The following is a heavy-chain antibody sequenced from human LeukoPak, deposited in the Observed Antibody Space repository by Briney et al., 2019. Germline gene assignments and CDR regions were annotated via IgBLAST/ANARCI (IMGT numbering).Heavy chain of an antibody. CDR3: ARGYYGSGSIDGMDV. D-gene: IGHD3-10*01. J-gene: IGHJ6*02. Sequence: GGSLRLSCVASGFTFNNYAMTWVRQAPGKGLEWVSTISGSGVSTYYADSVKGRFTISRDNSKNTLYLQMNSLRAEDTAVYYCARGYYGSGSIDGMDVWGQGTTVTVSS. CDR2: ISGSGVST. CDR1: GFTFNNYA. V-gene: IGHV3-23*01.